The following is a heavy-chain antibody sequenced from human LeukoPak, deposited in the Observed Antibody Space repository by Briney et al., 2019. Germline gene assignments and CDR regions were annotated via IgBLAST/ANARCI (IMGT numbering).Heavy chain of an antibody. Sequence: GGSLRLSCAASGFSFTRYWMAWVRQGPGTGLELVANIKEDGSEKYYVDSVKGRFTISRDNAKNSLYLQMNSLRAEDTAVYYCVYGGSYYEAWGQGTLVTVSS. V-gene: IGHV3-7*01. J-gene: IGHJ5*02. CDR1: GFSFTRYW. D-gene: IGHD1-26*01. CDR3: VYGGSYYEA. CDR2: IKEDGSEK.